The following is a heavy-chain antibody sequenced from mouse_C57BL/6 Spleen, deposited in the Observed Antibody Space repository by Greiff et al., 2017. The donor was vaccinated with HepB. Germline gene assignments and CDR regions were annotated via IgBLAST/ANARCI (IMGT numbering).Heavy chain of an antibody. J-gene: IGHJ2*01. D-gene: IGHD3-1*01. Sequence: QVQLQQPGAELVRPGTSVKLSCKASGYTFTSYWMHWVKQRPGQGLEWIGVIDPSDSYTNYNQKFKGKATLTVDTSSSTAYMQLSSLTSEDSAVYYCAREWAKLGSFDYWGQGTTLTVSS. CDR2: IDPSDSYT. CDR1: GYTFTSYW. CDR3: AREWAKLGSFDY. V-gene: IGHV1-59*01.